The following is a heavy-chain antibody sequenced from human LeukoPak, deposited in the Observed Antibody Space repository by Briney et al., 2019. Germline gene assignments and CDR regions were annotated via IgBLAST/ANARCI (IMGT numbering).Heavy chain of an antibody. D-gene: IGHD4-23*01. CDR1: GGSFSGYY. CDR3: ARYGDNKVLDI. V-gene: IGHV4-34*01. Sequence: SETLSLTCAAYGGSFSGYYWSWIRQPPGKGLEWIGEINHSGSTNYNPSLKSRVTISVDTSKNQFSLKLSSVTAADTAMYYCARYGDNKVLDIWGQGTMVTVSS. J-gene: IGHJ3*02. CDR2: INHSGST.